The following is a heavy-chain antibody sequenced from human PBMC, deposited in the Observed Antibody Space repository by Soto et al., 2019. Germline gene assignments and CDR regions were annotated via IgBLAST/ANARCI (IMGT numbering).Heavy chain of an antibody. D-gene: IGHD3-3*01. J-gene: IGHJ6*03. CDR3: ARGHYDFWSGYYLRSYYYMDV. CDR1: GGSFSGYY. CDR2: INHSGST. Sequence: SETLSLTCAFYGGSFSGYYWSWIRQPPGKGLEWIGEINHSGSTNYNPSLKSRVTISVDTSKNQFSLKLSSVTAADTAVYYCARGHYDFWSGYYLRSYYYMDVWGKGTTVTVSS. V-gene: IGHV4-34*01.